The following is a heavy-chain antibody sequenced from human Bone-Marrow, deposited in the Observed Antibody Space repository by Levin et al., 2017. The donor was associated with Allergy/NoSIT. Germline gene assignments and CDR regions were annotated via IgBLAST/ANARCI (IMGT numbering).Heavy chain of an antibody. Sequence: GASVKVSCKAFGYTFTTYGIAWVRQAPGQGLQWMGWIGTYTGETNVEQRYQGRVTMTTDTSTSTAYMELSSLRSDDTAMYYCARPRSSVFYAGAFDLWGQGTMVTVSS. J-gene: IGHJ3*01. D-gene: IGHD6-19*01. CDR2: IGTYTGET. CDR3: ARPRSSVFYAGAFDL. V-gene: IGHV1-18*01. CDR1: GYTFTTYG.